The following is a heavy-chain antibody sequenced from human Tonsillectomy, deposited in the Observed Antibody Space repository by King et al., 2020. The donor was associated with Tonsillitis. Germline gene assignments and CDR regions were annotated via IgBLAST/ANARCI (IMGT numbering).Heavy chain of an antibody. D-gene: IGHD6-13*01. CDR3: ARVVPAAGTRWDYFGY. J-gene: IGHJ4*02. CDR2: INTLSGGI. Sequence: QLVQSGAEVKKPGASVKVSCKSSGDTFIGQYMHWVRQAPGQGLEWMGWINTLSGGINYAQKFQGRVTMTRDTSISTAYMVLRSLRSDDTAVYYCARVVPAAGTRWDYFGYWGQGTLVTVSS. V-gene: IGHV1-2*02. CDR1: GDTFIGQY.